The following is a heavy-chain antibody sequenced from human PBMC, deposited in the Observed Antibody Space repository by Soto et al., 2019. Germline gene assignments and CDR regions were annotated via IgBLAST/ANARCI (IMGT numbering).Heavy chain of an antibody. CDR1: GFTISSYA. D-gene: IGHD6-13*01. Sequence: QVQLVAAGGGVVQPGKSLRLSCAASGFTISSYAMHWVRQAPGKGLEWVAVISYAGSNKYYADSVKGRFTISRDNSKNTLYLQMDRLRAEDTAMYHCARGGSSSWSTFDYWGQGTLVTVSS. CDR3: ARGGSSSWSTFDY. J-gene: IGHJ4*02. V-gene: IGHV3-30-3*01. CDR2: ISYAGSNK.